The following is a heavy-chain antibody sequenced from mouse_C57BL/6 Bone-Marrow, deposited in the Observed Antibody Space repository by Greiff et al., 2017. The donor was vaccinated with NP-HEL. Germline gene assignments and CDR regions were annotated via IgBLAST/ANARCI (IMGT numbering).Heavy chain of an antibody. D-gene: IGHD2-4*01. V-gene: IGHV5-16*01. Sequence: EVKLVESEGGLVQPGSSMKLSCTASGFTFSDYYMAWVRQVPEKGLEWVANINYDGSSTYYLDSLKSRFIILGDNAKNILYLQMSSLKSEDTATYYCAREGGLRRRTYAMDYWGQGTSVTVSS. CDR3: AREGGLRRRTYAMDY. CDR1: GFTFSDYY. J-gene: IGHJ4*01. CDR2: INYDGSST.